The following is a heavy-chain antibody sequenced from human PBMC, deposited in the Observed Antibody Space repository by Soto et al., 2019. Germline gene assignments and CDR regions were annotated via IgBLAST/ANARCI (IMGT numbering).Heavy chain of an antibody. CDR2: ISYDGSNK. CDR3: ARDRDYYGSGTRGNYYYDMDV. D-gene: IGHD3-10*01. V-gene: IGHV3-30-3*01. CDR1: GFTFRDYA. J-gene: IGHJ6*02. Sequence: PGGSLRLSCAASGFTFRDYAMHWFRQAPGKGLEWVAVISYDGSNKYYADSVKGRFIISRDNSKNTLYLQMHSLRAEDTAVYSCARDRDYYGSGTRGNYYYDMDVWGQGTTVTVSS.